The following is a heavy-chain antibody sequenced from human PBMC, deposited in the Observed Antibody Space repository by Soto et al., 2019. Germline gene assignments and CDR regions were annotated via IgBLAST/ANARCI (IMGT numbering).Heavy chain of an antibody. D-gene: IGHD5-18*01. Sequence: HVQLVQSEAEVKKPGASVQISCKASGFSFTNYSMHWVRQVPGQGPEWMGKINPTSGSTSYAQKFKDKVIMTRDMSTNTLYIQLSSLTSEDTAGYYCARDGIQLWPRYYFDFWGQGTLVIVSS. CDR2: INPTSGST. CDR1: GFSFTNYS. J-gene: IGHJ4*02. V-gene: IGHV1-46*01. CDR3: ARDGIQLWPRYYFDF.